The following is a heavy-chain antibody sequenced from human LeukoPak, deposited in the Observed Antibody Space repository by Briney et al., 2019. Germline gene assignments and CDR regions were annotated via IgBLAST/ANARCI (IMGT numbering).Heavy chain of an antibody. V-gene: IGHV4-34*01. CDR1: GGSFSGYY. J-gene: IGHJ4*02. CDR2: INHSGST. D-gene: IGHD7-27*01. CDR3: ARVRSGDMSY. Sequence: PSETLSLTCAVYGGSFSGYYWSWIRQPPGKGLEWIGEINHSGSTNYNPSLKSRVTISVDTSKNQFSLKLGSVTAADTAVYYCARVRSGDMSYWGQGTLVTVSS.